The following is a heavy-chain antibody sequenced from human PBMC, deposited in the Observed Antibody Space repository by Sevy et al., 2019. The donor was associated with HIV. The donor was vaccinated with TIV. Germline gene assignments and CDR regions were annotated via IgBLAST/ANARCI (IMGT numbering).Heavy chain of an antibody. CDR3: ARMADSSGWSKDAFDI. V-gene: IGHV3-21*01. CDR1: GFTFSSYS. Sequence: GGSLRLSCAASGFTFSSYSMNWVRQAPGKGLEWVSSISSSSSYIYYADSVKGRFTISRDNAKNSLYLQMNSLRAEDTAVYYCARMADSSGWSKDAFDIWGQGTMVTVSS. CDR2: ISSSSSYI. D-gene: IGHD6-19*01. J-gene: IGHJ3*02.